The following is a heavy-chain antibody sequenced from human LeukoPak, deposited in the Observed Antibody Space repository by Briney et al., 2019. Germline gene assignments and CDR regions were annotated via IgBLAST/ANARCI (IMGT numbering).Heavy chain of an antibody. CDR1: GFTVSSNY. D-gene: IGHD3-3*02. CDR2: IYSGGRT. V-gene: IGHV3-66*01. J-gene: IGHJ6*04. Sequence: GGSLRLSCAASGFTVSSNYMSWVRQAPGEGLEWVSLIYSGGRTYYADSVKGRVTISRGNGMNSLILQMNALTAEDTAVYYCAREGHSSPSGYFGVDVWGKGTTVTVSS. CDR3: AREGHSSPSGYFGVDV.